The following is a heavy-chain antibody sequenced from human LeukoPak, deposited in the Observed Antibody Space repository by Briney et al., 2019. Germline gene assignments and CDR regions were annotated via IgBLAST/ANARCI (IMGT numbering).Heavy chain of an antibody. Sequence: GGSLRLSCAASGFTFSSYGMHWVRQAPGKGLEWVAVISYDGSNKYYVDSVRGRFIISRDNVKNSVYLQMNSLRAEDTAVYYCASYCSSTSCSLDYWGQGTLVTVSS. D-gene: IGHD2-2*01. CDR2: ISYDGSNK. V-gene: IGHV3-30*03. CDR3: ASYCSSTSCSLDY. J-gene: IGHJ4*02. CDR1: GFTFSSYG.